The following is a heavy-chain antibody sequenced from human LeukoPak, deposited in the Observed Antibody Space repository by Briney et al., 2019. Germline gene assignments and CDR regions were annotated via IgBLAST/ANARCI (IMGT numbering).Heavy chain of an antibody. CDR3: ARAYCSSTSCYLYYFDY. J-gene: IGHJ4*02. CDR2: IYYSGST. CDR1: GGSISSYY. D-gene: IGHD2-2*01. V-gene: IGHV4-59*01. Sequence: SETLSLTCTVSGGSISSYYWSWIRQPPGKGLEWIGYIYYSGSTNYNPSLKSRVTISVDTSKNQFSLKLSSVTAADTAVYYCARAYCSSTSCYLYYFDYWGQGTLVTVSS.